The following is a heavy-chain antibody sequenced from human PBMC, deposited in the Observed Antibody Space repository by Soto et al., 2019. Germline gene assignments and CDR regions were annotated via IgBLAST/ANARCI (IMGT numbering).Heavy chain of an antibody. D-gene: IGHD3-10*01. CDR3: ARGGLGNYYNDH. CDR2: IKGDGTIT. V-gene: IGHV3-74*01. CDR1: GFTFSRDW. Sequence: EVQLVESGGGLVQPGGSLRLSCAASGFTFSRDWMHWVRQSPGKGLVWVSRIKGDGTITNYADSVKGRFTTSRDNAKNTVYLQLNSLTTDDTAVYYCARGGLGNYYNDHWGQGTLVTVSS. J-gene: IGHJ5*02.